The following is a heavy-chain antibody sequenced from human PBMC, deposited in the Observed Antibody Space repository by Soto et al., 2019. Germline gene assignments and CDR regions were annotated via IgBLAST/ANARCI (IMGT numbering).Heavy chain of an antibody. V-gene: IGHV3-48*02. CDR1: GFPFRIYS. CDR3: ARSVEGHFDY. CDR2: ITSDTNTI. Sequence: EVQLVESGGGLVQPGGSLRLTCAASGFPFRIYSMNWVRQAPGKGLEWSSYITSDTNTIKYADSVKGRFTISRDNAKNLVYLQMNRLRDEDTAVYFCARSVEGHFDYWGQGTVVTVSS. J-gene: IGHJ4*02. D-gene: IGHD6-19*01.